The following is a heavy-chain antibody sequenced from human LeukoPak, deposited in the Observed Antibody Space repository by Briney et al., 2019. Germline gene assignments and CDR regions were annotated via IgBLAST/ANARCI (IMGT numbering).Heavy chain of an antibody. D-gene: IGHD4-17*01. CDR3: ARGETETTVTTEVDY. CDR2: ISSSSSYI. J-gene: IGHJ4*02. CDR1: GFTFSSYS. V-gene: IGHV3-21*01. Sequence: GGSLRLSCAASGFTFSSYSMNWVRQAPGKGLEWVSSISSSSSYIYYADSVKGRFTISRDNAKNSLYLQMNSLRAEGTAVYYCARGETETTVTTEVDYWGQGTLVTVSS.